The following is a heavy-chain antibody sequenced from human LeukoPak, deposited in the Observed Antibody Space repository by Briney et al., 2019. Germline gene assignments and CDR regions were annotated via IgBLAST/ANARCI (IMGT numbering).Heavy chain of an antibody. V-gene: IGHV1-2*02. J-gene: IGHJ4*02. CDR2: INPNSGGT. CDR3: ARSDYYDSSGYFD. D-gene: IGHD3-22*01. Sequence: GASVKVSCKASGYTFTGYYMHWVRQAPGQGLEWMGWINPNSGGTNYAQKFQGRVTMTRDTSISTAHMELSRLRSDDTAVYYCARSDYYDSSGYFDWGQGTLVTVSS. CDR1: GYTFTGYY.